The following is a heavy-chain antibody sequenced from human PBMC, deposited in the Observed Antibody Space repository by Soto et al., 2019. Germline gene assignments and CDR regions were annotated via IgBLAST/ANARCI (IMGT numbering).Heavy chain of an antibody. D-gene: IGHD1-26*01. Sequence: GASVKVSCKASGYTFTSYAMYWVRHAPGQRLEWMGWINAGNGNTKYSQKFQGRVTITRDTSASTAYMELSSLRSEDTAVYYCAIIVGAPPYYYGMDVSGQGTTVTVSS. CDR2: INAGNGNT. CDR1: GYTFTSYA. CDR3: AIIVGAPPYYYGMDV. V-gene: IGHV1-3*01. J-gene: IGHJ6*02.